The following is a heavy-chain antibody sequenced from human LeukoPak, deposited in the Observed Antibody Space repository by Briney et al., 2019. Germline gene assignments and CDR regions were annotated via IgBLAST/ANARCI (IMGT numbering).Heavy chain of an antibody. V-gene: IGHV3-74*01. CDR1: GVTFSSHS. CDR2: ISRDGTST. Sequence: PGGSLRLSCAASGVTFSSHSMHWVRQAPGKGLVWVSGISRDGTSTNYADAVKGRFTISRDNSKNTLYLQMNSLRAEDTAVYYCARGPRYSSGWYSDYWGQGTLVAVSS. J-gene: IGHJ4*02. CDR3: ARGPRYSSGWYSDY. D-gene: IGHD6-19*01.